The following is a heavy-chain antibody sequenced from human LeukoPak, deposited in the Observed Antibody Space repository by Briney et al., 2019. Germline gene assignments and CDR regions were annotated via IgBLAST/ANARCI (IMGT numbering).Heavy chain of an antibody. CDR1: GFTFSDYG. CDR3: VRASGSFDY. CDR2: IWSDGSNK. D-gene: IGHD3-10*01. J-gene: IGHJ4*02. V-gene: IGHV3-33*01. Sequence: GGSLRLSCAASGFTFSDYGIHWVRQAPGKGLEWVAVIWSDGSNKYYADSVKGRFTISRDNSKNTLYLQMNSLRVEDTAVYYCVRASGSFDYWGQGTLVTVSP.